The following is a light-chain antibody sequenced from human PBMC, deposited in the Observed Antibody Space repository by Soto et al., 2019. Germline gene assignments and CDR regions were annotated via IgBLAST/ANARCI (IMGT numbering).Light chain of an antibody. Sequence: DIPMTQSPSSLSASVGARVTITCRASQGISSYLAWYQQKLGKVPKLLISAASTLQSGVPSRFSGSGSGTDFTLTISILQPEDVATYYCQKYSSVIAFGQGTRLEIK. CDR2: AAS. CDR3: QKYSSVIA. V-gene: IGKV1-27*01. CDR1: QGISSY. J-gene: IGKJ5*01.